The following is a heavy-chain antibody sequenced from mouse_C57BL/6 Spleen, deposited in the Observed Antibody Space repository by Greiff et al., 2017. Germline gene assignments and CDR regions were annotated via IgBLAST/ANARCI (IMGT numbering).Heavy chain of an antibody. D-gene: IGHD3-2*02. CDR3: VRQSTGYEAWFAY. V-gene: IGHV10-1*01. CDR2: IRSKSNNYAT. Sequence: EVKLMESGGGLVQPKGSLKLSCAASGFSFNTYAMNWVRQAPGKGLEWVARIRSKSNNYATYYADSVKDRFTISRDDSESMLYLQMNNLKTEDTAMYYCVRQSTGYEAWFAYWGQGTLVTVSA. J-gene: IGHJ3*01. CDR1: GFSFNTYA.